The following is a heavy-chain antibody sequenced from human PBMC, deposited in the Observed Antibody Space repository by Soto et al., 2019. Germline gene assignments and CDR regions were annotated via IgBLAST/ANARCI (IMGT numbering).Heavy chain of an antibody. J-gene: IGHJ4*02. CDR1: GYTFTTYA. D-gene: IGHD6-19*01. Sequence: ASVKVSCKASGYTFTTYAMHWVRQAPGQRLEWMGWINAGNGNTRYSQKFQGRVTITRDTSASTAYMEVSSLRSEDTAVYYCARVPLYISAWSRFDYWGKGSLVTVAS. CDR3: ARVPLYISAWSRFDY. V-gene: IGHV1-3*01. CDR2: INAGNGNT.